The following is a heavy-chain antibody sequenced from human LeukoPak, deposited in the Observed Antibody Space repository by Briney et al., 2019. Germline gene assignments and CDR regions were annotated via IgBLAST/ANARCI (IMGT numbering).Heavy chain of an antibody. V-gene: IGHV1-8*01. CDR1: GYTFTNYD. J-gene: IGHJ3*02. D-gene: IGHD1-14*01. Sequence: ASVKVSCKASGYTFTNYDIEWVRQSAGHGLEWLGWMNSNSGNTGYAQKFQGRVTMTRTTSINTAYMELSGLRSEDTAVYYCARYITGDGFDIWGQGTMVTVTS. CDR3: ARYITGDGFDI. CDR2: MNSNSGNT.